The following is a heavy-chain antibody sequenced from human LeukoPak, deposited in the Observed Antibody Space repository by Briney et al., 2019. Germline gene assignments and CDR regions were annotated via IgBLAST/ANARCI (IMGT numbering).Heavy chain of an antibody. Sequence: GTSLRLSCAVSGFTFSSYSMNWVRQAPGKGLEWVSSISSSSSYIYYADSVKGRFTISRDNAKNSLYLQMNSLRAEDTAVYYCARDRSDYGGQHFDYWGQGTLVTVSS. CDR1: GFTFSSYS. D-gene: IGHD4-23*01. CDR2: ISSSSSYI. V-gene: IGHV3-21*01. J-gene: IGHJ4*02. CDR3: ARDRSDYGGQHFDY.